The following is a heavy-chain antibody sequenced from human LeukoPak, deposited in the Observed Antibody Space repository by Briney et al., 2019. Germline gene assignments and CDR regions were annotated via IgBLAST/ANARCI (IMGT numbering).Heavy chain of an antibody. CDR1: GFTFSSYW. CDR3: AREGGGVVHDAFDI. CDR2: INSDGSTT. Sequence: PGGSLRLSCAASGFTFSSYWMHWVGQAPGKGLVWVSRINSDGSTTSYADSVKGRFTISRDNAKNSLYLQMNSLRAEDTAVYYCAREGGGVVHDAFDIWGQGTMVTVSS. D-gene: IGHD3-3*01. J-gene: IGHJ3*02. V-gene: IGHV3-74*01.